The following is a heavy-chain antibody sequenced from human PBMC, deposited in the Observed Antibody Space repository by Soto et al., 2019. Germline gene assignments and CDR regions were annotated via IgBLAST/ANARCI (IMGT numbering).Heavy chain of an antibody. CDR1: GYTFSNYW. V-gene: IGHV5-51*01. D-gene: IGHD2-21*01. CDR2: IYPGDSDI. CDR3: ARSITSRLPMDV. Sequence: PGESLKISCKGSGYTFSNYWIGWVRQMPGKGLEWMGIIYPGDSDIRYSPSFEGQVTISADKSTSTAYLQWSRLKASDTATYYCARSITSRLPMDVWGQGTTVTVSS. J-gene: IGHJ6*02.